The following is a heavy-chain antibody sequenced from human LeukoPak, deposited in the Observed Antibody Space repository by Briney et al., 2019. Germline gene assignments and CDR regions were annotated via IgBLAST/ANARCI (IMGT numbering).Heavy chain of an antibody. CDR3: AKVGVAGNHFDY. CDR2: ISGSGGST. Sequence: PGGSLRLSCAASGFTFSSYAMSWVRQAPGKGLEGVSAISGSGGSTYYADSVKGRFTISRDNSKNTLYLQMNSLRAEDTAVYYCAKVGVAGNHFDYWGQGTLVTVSS. CDR1: GFTFSSYA. D-gene: IGHD6-19*01. J-gene: IGHJ4*02. V-gene: IGHV3-23*01.